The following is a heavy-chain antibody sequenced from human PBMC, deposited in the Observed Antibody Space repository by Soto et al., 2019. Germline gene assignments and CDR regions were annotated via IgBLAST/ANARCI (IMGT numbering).Heavy chain of an antibody. CDR2: IDPSDSYT. V-gene: IGHV5-10-1*03. D-gene: IGHD1-7*01. CDR3: ASTGLSITGTRDYYYYGMDV. CDR1: GYSFTSYW. Sequence: EVQLVQSGAEVKKPGESLRISCKGSGYSFTSYWISWVRQMPGKGLEWMGRIDPSDSYTNYSPSFQGHVTISADKSISTAYLQWSSLKASDTAMYYCASTGLSITGTRDYYYYGMDVWGQGTTVTVSS. J-gene: IGHJ6*02.